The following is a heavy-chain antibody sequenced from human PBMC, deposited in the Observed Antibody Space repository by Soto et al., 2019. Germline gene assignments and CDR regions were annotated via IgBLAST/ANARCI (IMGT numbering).Heavy chain of an antibody. CDR3: ARDHSPTGKGFRFDP. CDR1: GFTFSSYS. V-gene: IGHV3-48*02. CDR2: ISSSSSTI. Sequence: EVQLVESGGGLVQPGGSLRLSCAASGFTFSSYSMNWVRQAPGKGLEWGSCISSSSSTIYYADSVKGRFTISRDNAKNSLYLQMNSLRDEDRAVYYCARDHSPTGKGFRFDPWGQGTLVTVSS. J-gene: IGHJ5*02. D-gene: IGHD1-1*01.